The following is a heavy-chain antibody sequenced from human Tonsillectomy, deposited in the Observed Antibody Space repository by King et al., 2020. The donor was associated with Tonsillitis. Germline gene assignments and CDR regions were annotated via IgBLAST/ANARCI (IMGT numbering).Heavy chain of an antibody. Sequence: QLVESGPEVRKPGTSVKVSCKASGLTFSTSAVQWVRQARGQRLEWIGWIVVGSGTTNYAQKFQERVTITRDMSTRTVYMELSSLRSEDTAVYYCAPEGEMATWFDPGGQGTLVTVPS. J-gene: IGHJ5*02. CDR1: GLTFSTSA. D-gene: IGHD5-24*01. CDR3: APEGEMATWFDP. CDR2: IVVGSGTT. V-gene: IGHV1-58*01.